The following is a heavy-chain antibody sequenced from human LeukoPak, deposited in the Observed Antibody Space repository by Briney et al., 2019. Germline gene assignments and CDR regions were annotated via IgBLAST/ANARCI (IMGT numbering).Heavy chain of an antibody. V-gene: IGHV3-15*01. CDR2: IKSKTDGGTT. CDR3: TTAVYYGGNSAFDY. Sequence: PGGSLRLSCAASGFTFSNAWMSWVRQAPGKGLEWVGRIKSKTDGGTTDYAAPVKGRFTISRDDSKNTLYLQMNSLKTEDTAVYYCTTAVYYGGNSAFDYWGQGTLVTVS. CDR1: GFTFSNAW. J-gene: IGHJ4*02. D-gene: IGHD4-23*01.